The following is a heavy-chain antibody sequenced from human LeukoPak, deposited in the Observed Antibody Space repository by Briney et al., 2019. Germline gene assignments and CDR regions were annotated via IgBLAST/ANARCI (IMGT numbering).Heavy chain of an antibody. D-gene: IGHD1-26*01. CDR3: ARGATPYYYFDY. CDR1: GGSISSYY. Sequence: PSETLSLTCTVSGGSISSYYWIWIRQPPGKGLEWIGYIYYTGGTNYIPSLKSRVTISLDTSKSQFSLKLNSVTAADTAVYYCARGATPYYYFDYWGQGTLVTVSS. V-gene: IGHV4-59*01. CDR2: IYYTGGT. J-gene: IGHJ4*02.